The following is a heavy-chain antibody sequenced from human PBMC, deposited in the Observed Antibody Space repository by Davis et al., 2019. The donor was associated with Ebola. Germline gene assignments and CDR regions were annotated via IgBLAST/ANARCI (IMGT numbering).Heavy chain of an antibody. V-gene: IGHV3-23*01. J-gene: IGHJ5*02. CDR1: GFTFSSYA. CDR3: AKDSSGENWFDP. D-gene: IGHD6-19*01. CDR2: ISGSGGST. Sequence: GESLKISCAASGFTFSSYAMSWVRQAPGKGLEWVSAISGSGGSTYYADSVKGRFTISRDNSKNTLYLQMNSLRAEDTAVYYCAKDSSGENWFDPWGQGTLVTVSS.